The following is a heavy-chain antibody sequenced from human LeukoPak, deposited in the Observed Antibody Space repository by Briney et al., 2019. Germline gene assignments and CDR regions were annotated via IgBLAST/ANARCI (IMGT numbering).Heavy chain of an antibody. J-gene: IGHJ4*02. V-gene: IGHV1-69*01. CDR2: IIPIFGTA. CDR1: GGTFSSYA. D-gene: IGHD4-23*01. Sequence: SVKVSCKASGGTFSSYAISWVRQAPGQGLEWMGGIIPIFGTANYAQKFQGRDTITADESTSTAYMELSSLRSEDTAVYYCAREGGGNRGGDFDYWGQGTLVTVSS. CDR3: AREGGGNRGGDFDY.